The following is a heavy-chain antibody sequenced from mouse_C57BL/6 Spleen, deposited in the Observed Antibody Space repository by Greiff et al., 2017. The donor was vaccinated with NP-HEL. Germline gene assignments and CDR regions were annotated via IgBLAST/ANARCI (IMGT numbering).Heavy chain of an antibody. D-gene: IGHD1-1*01. J-gene: IGHJ2*01. V-gene: IGHV14-4*01. CDR2: IDPENGDT. Sequence: EVMLVESGAELVRPGASVKLSCTASGFNIKDDYMHWVKQRPEQGLEWIGWIDPENGDTEYASKFQGKATITADTSSNTAYLQLRSLTSEDTAVYYCTTTVVAFDYWGQGTTLTVSS. CDR3: TTTVVAFDY. CDR1: GFNIKDDY.